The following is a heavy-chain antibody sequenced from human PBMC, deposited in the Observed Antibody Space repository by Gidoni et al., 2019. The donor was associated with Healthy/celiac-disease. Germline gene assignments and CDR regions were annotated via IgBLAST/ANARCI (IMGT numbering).Heavy chain of an antibody. Sequence: QVQLVESGGGVVQPGRSLRLSCAASGFTFSSYGMHWVRQAPGKGLEWVAVISYDGSNKYYADSVKGRFTISRDNSKNTLYLQMNSLRAEDTAVYYCAKDEARYCGGDCYHDYWGQGTLVTVSS. V-gene: IGHV3-30*18. CDR1: GFTFSSYG. CDR3: AKDEARYCGGDCYHDY. CDR2: ISYDGSNK. J-gene: IGHJ4*02. D-gene: IGHD2-21*01.